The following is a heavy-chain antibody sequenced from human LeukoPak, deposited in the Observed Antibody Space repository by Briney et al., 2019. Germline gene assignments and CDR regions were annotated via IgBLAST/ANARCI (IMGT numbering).Heavy chain of an antibody. D-gene: IGHD2-2*01. CDR1: GFTFSFYG. J-gene: IGHJ4*02. V-gene: IGHV3-30*02. CDR3: AKDDGYCSSTSCYGVDY. CDR2: IQNDGSIK. Sequence: GGSLRLSCAASGFTFSFYGMHWVRQAPGKGLEWVAFIQNDGSIKYYSDAVKGRFTISRDDSKNTLYLQMNSLRVEDTAVYYCAKDDGYCSSTSCYGVDYWGQGTLVTVSS.